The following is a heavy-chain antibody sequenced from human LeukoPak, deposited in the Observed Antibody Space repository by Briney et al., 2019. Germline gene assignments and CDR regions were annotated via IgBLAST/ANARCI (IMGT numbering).Heavy chain of an antibody. CDR3: AIALYSSVWHPFDY. V-gene: IGHV3-20*04. CDR1: GFTFDDYG. Sequence: PGGSLRLSCAASGFTFDDYGMSWVRQGPGKGLEWVSAINRNGDSTGYADSVKGRFTISRDNSKNTLYLQMNSLRAEDTAVYYCAIALYSSVWHPFDYWGQGTLVTVSS. CDR2: INRNGDST. J-gene: IGHJ4*02. D-gene: IGHD6-19*01.